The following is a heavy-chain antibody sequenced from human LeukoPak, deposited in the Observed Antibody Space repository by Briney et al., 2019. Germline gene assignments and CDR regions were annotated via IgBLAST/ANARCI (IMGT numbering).Heavy chain of an antibody. CDR1: GGSISSSSYY. CDR3: AKVVSGWFDP. D-gene: IGHD2-15*01. J-gene: IGHJ5*02. Sequence: SETLSLTCTVSGGSISSSSYYWGWIRQPPGKGLEWIGSIYHNGGTNYNPSLESRVTMSVDTSKNQFFLKMTSVTAADTAVYYCAKVVSGWFDPWGQGTLVTVSS. CDR2: IYHNGGT. V-gene: IGHV4-61*05.